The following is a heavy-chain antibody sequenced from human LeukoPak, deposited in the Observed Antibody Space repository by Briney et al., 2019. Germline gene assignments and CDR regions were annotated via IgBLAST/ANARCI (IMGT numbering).Heavy chain of an antibody. CDR1: GFTFSSYN. CDR3: AKEARPYDSSAYLNY. Sequence: GGSLRLSCAASGFTFSSYNMNWVRQAPGKGLEWVAFIRYDGSNKCYADSVRGRFTISRDNSKNTLYLQMNSLRAEDTAVYYCAKEARPYDSSAYLNYWGQGTLVTVSS. D-gene: IGHD3-22*01. CDR2: IRYDGSNK. V-gene: IGHV3-30*02. J-gene: IGHJ4*02.